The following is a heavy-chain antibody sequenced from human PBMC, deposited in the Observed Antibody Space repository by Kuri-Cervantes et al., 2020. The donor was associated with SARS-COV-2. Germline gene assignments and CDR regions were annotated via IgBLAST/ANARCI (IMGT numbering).Heavy chain of an antibody. CDR1: GGSISSSSYY. CDR3: ARLLRQKYCSGGSCYGWI. J-gene: IGHJ3*02. CDR2: IYYSGST. Sequence: SETLSLTCTVSGGSISSSSYYWGWIRQPPGKGLEWIGSIYYSGSTYYNPSLKSRVTISVDTSKNQFSLKLSSVTAADTAVYYCARLLRQKYCSGGSCYGWIWGQETMVTVSS. V-gene: IGHV4-39*01. D-gene: IGHD2-15*01.